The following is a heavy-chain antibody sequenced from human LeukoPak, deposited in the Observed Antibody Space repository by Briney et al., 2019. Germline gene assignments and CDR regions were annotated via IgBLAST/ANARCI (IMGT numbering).Heavy chain of an antibody. V-gene: IGHV1-2*02. CDR3: ARRRYCSGGSCYYFDY. CDR1: GYAFTGYY. Sequence: ASVKVSCKASGYAFTGYYMHRVRQAPGQGLEWMGWINPNSGGTNYAQKFQGRVTMTRDTSISTAYMELSRLRSDDTAVYYCARRRYCSGGSCYYFDYWGQGTMVTVSS. D-gene: IGHD2-15*01. CDR2: INPNSGGT. J-gene: IGHJ4*02.